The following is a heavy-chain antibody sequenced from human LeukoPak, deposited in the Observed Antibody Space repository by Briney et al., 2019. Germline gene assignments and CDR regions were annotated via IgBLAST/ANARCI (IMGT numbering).Heavy chain of an antibody. D-gene: IGHD1-26*01. CDR2: IYYSGNT. CDR3: ASFSRGLRYSGSYGRHAHDY. V-gene: IGHV4-39*01. CDR1: GVSISSSNSY. Sequence: SETLSLTCTVSGVSISSSNSYWGWIRQPPGKGLEWIGSIYYSGNTYYNASLKSQVSISIDTSKNQFSLRLTSVTAADTAVYYCASFSRGLRYSGSYGRHAHDYWGQGTLVTVSS. J-gene: IGHJ4*02.